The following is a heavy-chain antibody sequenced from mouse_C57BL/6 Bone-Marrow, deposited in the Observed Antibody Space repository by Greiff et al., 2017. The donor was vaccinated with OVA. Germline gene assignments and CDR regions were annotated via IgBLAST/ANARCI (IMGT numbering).Heavy chain of an antibody. D-gene: IGHD1-1*01. Sequence: QVQLQQSGAELVRPGASVKLSCKASGYTFTDYYINWVKQRPGQGLEWIARIYPGSGNTYYNEKFKGKATLTAEKSSSTAYMQLSSLTSEDSAVYFCARGEITTVVEAPFDYWGQGTTLTVSS. CDR3: ARGEITTVVEAPFDY. J-gene: IGHJ2*01. V-gene: IGHV1-76*01. CDR2: IYPGSGNT. CDR1: GYTFTDYY.